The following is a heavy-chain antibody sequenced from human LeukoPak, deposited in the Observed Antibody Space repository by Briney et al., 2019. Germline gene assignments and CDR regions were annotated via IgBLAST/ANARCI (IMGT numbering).Heavy chain of an antibody. D-gene: IGHD2-21*02. Sequence: AGSLRLSCAASGFTFSSYGMHWVRQAPGKGLEWVAVISYDGSNKYYTDSVKGRFTISRDNSKNTLYLQMNSLRAEDTAVYYCAKDQIAYCRGDCYSGLDYWGQGTLVTVSS. CDR2: ISYDGSNK. CDR1: GFTFSSYG. V-gene: IGHV3-30*18. CDR3: AKDQIAYCRGDCYSGLDY. J-gene: IGHJ4*02.